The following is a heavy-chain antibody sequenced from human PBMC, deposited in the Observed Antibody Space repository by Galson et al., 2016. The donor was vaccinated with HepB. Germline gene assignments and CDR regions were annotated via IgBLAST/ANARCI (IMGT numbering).Heavy chain of an antibody. J-gene: IGHJ4*02. CDR3: ARPTYYYGSGSWYCFDY. D-gene: IGHD3-10*01. Sequence: SVKVSCKASGYTFTSYGIIWVRQAPGQGLEWMGWISAYNAYTNYAQNLQGRVTMTIDTSTSTAYMELRSLRSDDTAVYYCARPTYYYGSGSWYCFDYWGQGTLVTVSS. V-gene: IGHV1-18*04. CDR1: GYTFTSYG. CDR2: ISAYNAYT.